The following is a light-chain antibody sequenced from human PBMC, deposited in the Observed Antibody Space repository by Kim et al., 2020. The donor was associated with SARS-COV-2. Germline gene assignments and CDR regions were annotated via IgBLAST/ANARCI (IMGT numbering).Light chain of an antibody. V-gene: IGLV1-47*02. CDR1: SSNVGRSS. CDR2: GND. J-gene: IGLJ3*02. Sequence: QSVLTQPPSTSGTPGQRVTISYSGSSSNVGRSSVHWYQQFPGTAPKLLIHGNDQRPSGVPDRFSGSKSGTSASLAISGLRSEDEADYYCSTWDHSLGAWVFGGGTKVTVL. CDR3: STWDHSLGAWV.